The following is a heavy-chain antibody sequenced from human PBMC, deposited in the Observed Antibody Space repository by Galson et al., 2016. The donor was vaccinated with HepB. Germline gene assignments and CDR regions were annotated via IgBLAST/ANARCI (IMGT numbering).Heavy chain of an antibody. CDR3: ANVDWGTNWGC. J-gene: IGHJ4*02. D-gene: IGHD7-27*01. Sequence: SLRLSCAASGFTLRNYPMSWVRQARGKGLEWVSALHGVGGDTFYADSVKGRFTVSRDDSKNTMYLQTSSLRAEDAAVYYCANVDWGTNWGCRGQGTLVTVSS. V-gene: IGHV3-23*01. CDR1: GFTLRNYP. CDR2: LHGVGGDT.